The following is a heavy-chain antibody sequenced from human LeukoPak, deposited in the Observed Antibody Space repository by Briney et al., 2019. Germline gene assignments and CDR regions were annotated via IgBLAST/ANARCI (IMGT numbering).Heavy chain of an antibody. J-gene: IGHJ4*02. V-gene: IGHV3-7*04. CDR1: GFTFSSYW. CDR3: AGGYSYGPSFDY. D-gene: IGHD5-18*01. Sequence: GGSLRLSCAASGFTFSSYWMSWVRQAPGKGLEWVANIKQDGSEKYYVDPVKGRFTISRDNAKNSLYLQMNSLRAEDTAVYYCAGGYSYGPSFDYWGQGTLVTVSS. CDR2: IKQDGSEK.